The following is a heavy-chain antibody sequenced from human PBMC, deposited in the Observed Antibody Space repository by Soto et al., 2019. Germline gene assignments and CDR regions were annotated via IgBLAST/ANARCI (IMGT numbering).Heavy chain of an antibody. Sequence: GGSLRLSCAAPGFTFSAYWMSWVRQAPGKGLEWVANIKKDGSEKYYVDSVKGRFIVSRDNAKNSLYLQMNSLRVEDTAVYYCARDGIGGDWNTDFWGQGTLVTVSS. CDR2: IKKDGSEK. CDR3: ARDGIGGDWNTDF. J-gene: IGHJ4*02. CDR1: GFTFSAYW. D-gene: IGHD2-21*02. V-gene: IGHV3-7*01.